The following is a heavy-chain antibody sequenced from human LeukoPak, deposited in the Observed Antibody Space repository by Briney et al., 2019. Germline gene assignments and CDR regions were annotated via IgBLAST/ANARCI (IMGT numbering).Heavy chain of an antibody. Sequence: SETLSLTCTVSGGSISSYYWSWIRQPPGKGLEWIGYIYYSGSTNYNPSLKSRVTISVDTSKNQFSLKLSSVTAADTAVYYCAREEWAGDRGNYFEYWGQGTLVTVSS. CDR1: GGSISSYY. J-gene: IGHJ4*02. V-gene: IGHV4-59*01. CDR2: IYYSGST. D-gene: IGHD6-19*01. CDR3: AREEWAGDRGNYFEY.